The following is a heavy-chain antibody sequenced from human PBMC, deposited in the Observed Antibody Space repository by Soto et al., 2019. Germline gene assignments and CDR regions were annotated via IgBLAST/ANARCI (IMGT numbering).Heavy chain of an antibody. D-gene: IGHD2-2*01. V-gene: IGHV3-23*01. CDR2: ISGSGGST. J-gene: IGHJ3*02. CDR1: GFTFSSYA. CDR3: AKGFLVVPSPDAFDI. Sequence: GGSLRLSCAASGFTFSSYAMSWVRQAPGKGLEWVSAISGSGGSTYYADSVKGRFTISRDNSKNTLYLQMNSPRAEDTAVYYCAKGFLVVPSPDAFDIWGQGTMVTVSS.